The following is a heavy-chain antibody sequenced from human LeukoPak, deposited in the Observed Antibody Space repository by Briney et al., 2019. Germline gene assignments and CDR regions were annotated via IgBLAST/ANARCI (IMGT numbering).Heavy chain of an antibody. D-gene: IGHD6-19*01. CDR2: INAYNGNT. V-gene: IGHV1-18*01. J-gene: IGHJ6*02. Sequence: GASVKVSCKASGYTFTSYGISWVRQAPGQGLEWMGWINAYNGNTNYAQKLQGRVTMTTDTSTSTAYMELRSLRSDDTAVYYCARDKGPIAVAGTLAYGMDVWGQGTTVTVSS. CDR1: GYTFTSYG. CDR3: ARDKGPIAVAGTLAYGMDV.